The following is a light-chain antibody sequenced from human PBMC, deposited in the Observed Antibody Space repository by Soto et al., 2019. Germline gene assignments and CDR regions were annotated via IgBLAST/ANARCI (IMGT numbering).Light chain of an antibody. Sequence: QSALTQPPSASGSLGQLVTISCSGSSSDVGGYNYVSWYQQHPGKAPKLMISEVSQRPSGVPDRFSGSKSGNTASLTVSGLQGEDEADYYCSSYAGNNNLVFGGGTKLTVL. CDR1: SSDVGGYNY. V-gene: IGLV2-8*01. CDR3: SSYAGNNNLV. CDR2: EVS. J-gene: IGLJ2*01.